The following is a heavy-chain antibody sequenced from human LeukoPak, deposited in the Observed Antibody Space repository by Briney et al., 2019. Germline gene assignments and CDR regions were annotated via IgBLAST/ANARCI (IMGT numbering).Heavy chain of an antibody. J-gene: IGHJ4*02. CDR1: GYTFTSYG. D-gene: IGHD3-9*01. V-gene: IGHV1-18*01. Sequence: ASVKVSCKASGYTFTSYGISWVRQAPGQGLEWMGWISAYNGNTNYAQKLQGRVTMTTDTSTSTAYMELRSLRSDDTAVYYCARDPMRDYDILTGYSDFDYWGQGTLVTVSS. CDR3: ARDPMRDYDILTGYSDFDY. CDR2: ISAYNGNT.